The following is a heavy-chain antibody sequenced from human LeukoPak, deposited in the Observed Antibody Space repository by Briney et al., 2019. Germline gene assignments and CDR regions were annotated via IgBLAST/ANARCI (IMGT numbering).Heavy chain of an antibody. CDR1: GGYISSYY. CDR3: ARDRNYDSGGYIQRAFDL. V-gene: IGHV4-59*01. D-gene: IGHD3-22*01. Sequence: SETLSLTCSVSGGYISSYYWSWIRQPPGKGLEWIGYAHYSGSTNNNPSLKSRVTISVDTSKNQFALKLSSVTAADTAVYYCARDRNYDSGGYIQRAFDLWGQGTMVTVSS. CDR2: AHYSGST. J-gene: IGHJ3*01.